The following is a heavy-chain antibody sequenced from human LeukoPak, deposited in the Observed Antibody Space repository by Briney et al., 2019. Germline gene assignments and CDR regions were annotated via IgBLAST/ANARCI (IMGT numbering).Heavy chain of an antibody. CDR2: INSSAGST. CDR3: ARACGGDCYIDLYYYYYGMDV. V-gene: IGHV1-46*01. D-gene: IGHD2-21*02. J-gene: IGHJ6*02. Sequence: ASVKVSCKASGYTFTSYFMHWVRQAPGQGLEWMGIINSSAGSTSYAQKFQGRVTMTRDTSTSTVYMELSSVRSEDTGVYYGARACGGDCYIDLYYYYYGMDVWGQGTTVTVSS. CDR1: GYTFTSYF.